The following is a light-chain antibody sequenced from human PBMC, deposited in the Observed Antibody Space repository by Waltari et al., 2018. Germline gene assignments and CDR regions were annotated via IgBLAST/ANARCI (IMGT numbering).Light chain of an antibody. Sequence: EIVLTQSPGTLSLSPGERATLSCRASQSVNNGYLAWYQQKPGQAPRLLIYGASSRATAIPDRFSGSVSGTDFTLTISRLEPEDFAVYYCQQYGTSRTFGQGTKVEIK. CDR2: GAS. V-gene: IGKV3-20*01. CDR1: QSVNNGY. J-gene: IGKJ1*01. CDR3: QQYGTSRT.